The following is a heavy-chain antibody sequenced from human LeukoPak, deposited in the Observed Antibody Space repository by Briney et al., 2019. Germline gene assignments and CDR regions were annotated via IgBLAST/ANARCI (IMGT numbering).Heavy chain of an antibody. J-gene: IGHJ4*02. CDR1: RYSFDSYA. CDR3: ARDRITGTLDY. Sequence: GGSLRLSCEGSRYSFDSYAMTWVRQAPGKGLEWVSSINGGGDITYYAESVKGRFTVSRDNSKNTLFLQMNSLRAEDTAVYYCARDRITGTLDYWGQGTLVTVSS. V-gene: IGHV3-23*01. CDR2: INGGGDIT. D-gene: IGHD1-20*01.